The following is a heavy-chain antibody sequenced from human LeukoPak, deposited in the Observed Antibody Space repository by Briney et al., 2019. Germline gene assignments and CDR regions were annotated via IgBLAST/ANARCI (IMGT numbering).Heavy chain of an antibody. Sequence: PSETLSLTCTVSGDSINSGGYYWSWIRQPPGKGLEWIGYIYHTGSTYYNPSLKSRVTISLDRSNNQFSLKLNSVTAADTAVYYCAREASRYSGNYYWGQGTLVTVSS. J-gene: IGHJ4*02. V-gene: IGHV4-30-2*01. CDR2: IYHTGST. CDR3: AREASRYSGNYY. CDR1: GDSINSGGYY. D-gene: IGHD1-26*01.